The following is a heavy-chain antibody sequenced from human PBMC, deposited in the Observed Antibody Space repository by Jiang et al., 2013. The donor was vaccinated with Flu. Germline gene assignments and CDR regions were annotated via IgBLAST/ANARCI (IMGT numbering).Heavy chain of an antibody. Sequence: GSGLVKPSQTLSLICSVPDVSLSRGAYKWSWVRQPPGKGLEWIGNVYYSGVTTYNPSLKSRLTISVDTTTNRFALTLNSVTAADTAMHYCGRQGDSGALDSWGQGILVTVSS. D-gene: IGHD2-15*01. V-gene: IGHV4-30-4*01. CDR1: DVSLSRGAYK. CDR2: VYYSGVT. CDR3: GRQGDSGALDS. J-gene: IGHJ4*02.